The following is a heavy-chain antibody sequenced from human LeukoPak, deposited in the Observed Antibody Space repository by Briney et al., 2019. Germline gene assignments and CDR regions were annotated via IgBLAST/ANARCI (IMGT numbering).Heavy chain of an antibody. J-gene: IGHJ4*02. CDR2: INWNGGST. Sequence: GGSLRLSCAASGFTFDDYGMSWVRKAPGKGLGWVSGINWNGGSTGYADSVKGRFTISRDNAKNSLYLQMNSLRAEDPALYYCATTIVVVPATNKGVDYWGQGTLVTVSS. V-gene: IGHV3-20*04. CDR3: ATTIVVVPATNKGVDY. CDR1: GFTFDDYG. D-gene: IGHD2-2*01.